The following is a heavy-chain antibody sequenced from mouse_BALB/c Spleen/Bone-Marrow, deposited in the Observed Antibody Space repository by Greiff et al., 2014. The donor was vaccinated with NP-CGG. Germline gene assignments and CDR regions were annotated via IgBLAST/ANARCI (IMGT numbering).Heavy chain of an antibody. D-gene: IGHD1-1*01. CDR3: ASYYYGSAWFAY. CDR2: IDPANGNT. V-gene: IGHV14-3*02. Sequence: VQLKEAGGELVKPGASVKLSCTASCFNIKNTYMHWGKQRPEQGLEWVGRIDPANGNTKYDPKFQGKATITADTSSNTAYLQLSSLTSEDTAVYYCASYYYGSAWFAYWGQGTLVTVSA. J-gene: IGHJ3*01. CDR1: CFNIKNTY.